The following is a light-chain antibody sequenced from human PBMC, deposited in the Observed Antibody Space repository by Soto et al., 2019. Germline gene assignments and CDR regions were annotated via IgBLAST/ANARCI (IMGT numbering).Light chain of an antibody. J-gene: IGLJ1*01. Sequence: QSALTPPASGFGAPGQSITLSCPGTSRYVGTYNYVSWYQQHPGKAPKLMIYDVSNRPSGVSNRFSGSKSGNTASLTISGLQAEDEADYYCSSYTTSANYVFGTGTKVTVL. CDR2: DVS. V-gene: IGLV2-14*01. CDR1: SRYVGTYNY. CDR3: SSYTTSANYV.